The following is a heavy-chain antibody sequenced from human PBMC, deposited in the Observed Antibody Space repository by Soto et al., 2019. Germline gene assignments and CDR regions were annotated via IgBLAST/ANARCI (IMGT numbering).Heavy chain of an antibody. CDR2: INHSGST. J-gene: IGHJ4*02. V-gene: IGHV4-34*01. Sequence: SETLSLTCAAYSGSFSGYYWSWIRQPPGKGLEWIGEINHSGSTNYNPSLKSRVTISVDTSKNQFSLQLSSVTAADTAVYYCAREPRYYGSGEYYFDYWGQGTLVTVSS. CDR3: AREPRYYGSGEYYFDY. CDR1: SGSFSGYY. D-gene: IGHD3-10*01.